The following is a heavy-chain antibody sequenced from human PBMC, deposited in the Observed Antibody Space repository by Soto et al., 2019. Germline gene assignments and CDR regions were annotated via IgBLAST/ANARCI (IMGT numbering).Heavy chain of an antibody. CDR1: GFTFSDYY. CDR2: ISSSGSTI. V-gene: IGHV3-11*01. J-gene: IGHJ6*02. D-gene: IGHD3-22*01. Sequence: QVQLVESGGGLVKPGGSLRLSCAASGFTFSDYYMSWIRQAPGKGLEWVSYISSSGSTIYYADSVKWRFTISRANAKNARYPQMNNLRAEETAVYYCARYGPVVGTPPYYLYGMDVWGQGTTVTVS. CDR3: ARYGPVVGTPPYYLYGMDV.